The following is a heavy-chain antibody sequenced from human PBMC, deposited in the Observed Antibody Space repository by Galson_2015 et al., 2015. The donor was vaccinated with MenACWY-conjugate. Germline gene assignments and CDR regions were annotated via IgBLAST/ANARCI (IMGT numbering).Heavy chain of an antibody. CDR2: IYSGGNT. J-gene: IGHJ6*02. CDR3: ARDRRFSSRGVVTSSRMDV. D-gene: IGHD3-10*01. V-gene: IGHV3-53*01. Sequence: SLRLSCAASGLTVSSNYMSWVRQAPGKGLEWVSIIYSGGNTYYADSVKGRFTISRDNSKNTLYLQMNSLRAEDTAVYYCARDRRFSSRGVVTSSRMDVWGQGTTVTFSS. CDR1: GLTVSSNY.